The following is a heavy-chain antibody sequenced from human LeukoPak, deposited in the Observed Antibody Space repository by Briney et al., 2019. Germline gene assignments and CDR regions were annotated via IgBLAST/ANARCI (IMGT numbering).Heavy chain of an antibody. V-gene: IGHV3-21*01. J-gene: IGHJ4*02. Sequence: TGGSLRLSCAASGFTFSSYSMSWVRQAPGKGLEWVSSISSSSSYIYYADSVKGRFTISRDNAKNSLYLQMNSLRAEDTAVYYCARDDSSSWYVKFDYWGQGTLVTVSS. CDR1: GFTFSSYS. CDR3: ARDDSSSWYVKFDY. CDR2: ISSSSSYI. D-gene: IGHD6-13*01.